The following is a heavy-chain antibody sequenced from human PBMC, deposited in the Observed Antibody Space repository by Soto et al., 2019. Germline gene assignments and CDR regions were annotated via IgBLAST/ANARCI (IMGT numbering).Heavy chain of an antibody. CDR3: ASHCGGDCYSRSPPYYYYGMDV. CDR2: IIPIFGTA. Sequence: QVQLVQSGAEVKKPGSSVKVSCKASGGTFSSYAVSWVRQAPGQGLEWMGGIIPIFGTADYAQKFQGRVTIIADDSTXTXXXEXXSLRSEDTAIYYCASHCGGDCYSRSPPYYYYGMDVWGQGTTVTVSS. J-gene: IGHJ6*02. D-gene: IGHD2-21*02. CDR1: GGTFSSYA. V-gene: IGHV1-69*12.